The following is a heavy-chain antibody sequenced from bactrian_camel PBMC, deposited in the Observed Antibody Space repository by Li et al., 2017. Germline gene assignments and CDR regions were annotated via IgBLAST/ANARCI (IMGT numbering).Heavy chain of an antibody. J-gene: IGHJ4*01. CDR3: AAQFSRPLSEVGRGTCPRGASFDY. CDR1: RYTYSSYC. V-gene: IGHV3S53*01. D-gene: IGHD2*01. Sequence: QVQLVESGGGSVQAGESLTLSCSISRYTYSSYCMAWFRQAPGKAREAVAATTSNGKPSYIDSVKGRFTISKDIANNTMDLQMFGLTPADTAMYYCAAQFSRPLSEVGRGTCPRGASFDYWGQGTQVTVS. CDR2: TTSNGKP.